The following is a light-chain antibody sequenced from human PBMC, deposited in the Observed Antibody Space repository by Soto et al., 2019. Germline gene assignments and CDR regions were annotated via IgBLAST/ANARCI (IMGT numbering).Light chain of an antibody. CDR1: QGISSW. V-gene: IGKV1-12*01. J-gene: IGKJ1*01. CDR2: LAS. Sequence: DIQMTQYPSSVSASVGDRVIITCRASQGISSWLAWYQQKPGEAPKLLMQLASSLQSGVPSRFRGTGSGTYFTLTITSLQPEDFATYYCQQSLNFPWTFGQGTKVDIK. CDR3: QQSLNFPWT.